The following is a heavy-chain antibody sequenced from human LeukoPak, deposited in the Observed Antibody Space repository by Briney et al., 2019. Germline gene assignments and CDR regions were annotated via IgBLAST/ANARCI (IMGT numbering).Heavy chain of an antibody. D-gene: IGHD6-13*01. J-gene: IGHJ4*02. CDR3: AKPDSSSWEYFDY. Sequence: GGSLRLSCAASGFTLRNYDINWVRQAPGRGLEWVSVIRGSIGSTYYADSVKGRFTISRDNSKNTLYLQMNSLRAEDTAVYYCAKPDSSSWEYFDYWGQGTLVTVSS. CDR2: IRGSIGST. CDR1: GFTLRNYD. V-gene: IGHV3-23*01.